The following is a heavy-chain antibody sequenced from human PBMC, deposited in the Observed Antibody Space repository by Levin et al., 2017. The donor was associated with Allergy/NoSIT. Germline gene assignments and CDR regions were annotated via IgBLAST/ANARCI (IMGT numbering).Heavy chain of an antibody. CDR1: GFTFSSYS. Sequence: PGGSLRLSCAASGFTFSSYSMNWVRQAPGKGLEWVSSISSSSSYIYYADSVKGRFTISRDNAKNSLYLQMNSLRAEDTAVYYCARVSDSSGYWSFDYWGQGTLVTVSS. V-gene: IGHV3-21*01. D-gene: IGHD3-22*01. CDR3: ARVSDSSGYWSFDY. CDR2: ISSSSSYI. J-gene: IGHJ4*02.